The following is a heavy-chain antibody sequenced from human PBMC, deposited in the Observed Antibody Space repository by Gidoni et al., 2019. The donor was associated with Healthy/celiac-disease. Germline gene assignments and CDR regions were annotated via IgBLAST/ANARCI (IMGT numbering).Heavy chain of an antibody. CDR3: ARDPPMSRVYQLLPKDY. J-gene: IGHJ4*02. CDR2: ISSSSSTI. Sequence: EVQLVESGGGLVQPGGSLRLSCAASGFTFSSYSMNWVRQAPGKGLEWVSYISSSSSTIYYADSVKGRFTISRDNAKNSLYLQMNSLRAEDTAVYYCARDPPMSRVYQLLPKDYWGQGTLVTVSS. CDR1: GFTFSSYS. D-gene: IGHD2-2*01. V-gene: IGHV3-48*01.